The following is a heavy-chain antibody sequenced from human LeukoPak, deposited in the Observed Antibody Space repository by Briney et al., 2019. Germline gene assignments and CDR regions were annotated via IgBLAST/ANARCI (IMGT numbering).Heavy chain of an antibody. CDR2: ISTSSSYI. D-gene: IGHD3-16*01. Sequence: GGSLRLPCAASGFTFSRNSMNWVRQAPGKGLEWVSSISTSSSYIYYADSVKGRFTISRDNAKNSLYLQMNSLRAEDTAVYYCARHVIPEDYDYVWGVAAGYFDYWGQGTLVTVSS. J-gene: IGHJ4*02. CDR1: GFTFSRNS. CDR3: ARHVIPEDYDYVWGVAAGYFDY. V-gene: IGHV3-21*01.